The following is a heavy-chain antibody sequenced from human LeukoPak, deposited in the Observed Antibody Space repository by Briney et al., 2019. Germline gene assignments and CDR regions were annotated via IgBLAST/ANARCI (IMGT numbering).Heavy chain of an antibody. CDR3: ARGELGHYDIRIKPYHFDS. V-gene: IGHV4-34*01. J-gene: IGHJ4*02. CDR1: GGSFSGYY. Sequence: SETLSLTCAVYGGSFSGYYWSWIRQPPGKGLEWIGEIHYRGATNYDPSLKSRVTISGDPSKNHIPLKLNSVTAADTAVYYCARGELGHYDIRIKPYHFDSWGQGSLVTVSS. CDR2: IHYRGAT. D-gene: IGHD3-22*01.